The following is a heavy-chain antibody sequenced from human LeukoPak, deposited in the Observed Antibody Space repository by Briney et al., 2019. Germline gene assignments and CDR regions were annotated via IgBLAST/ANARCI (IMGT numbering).Heavy chain of an antibody. J-gene: IGHJ6*03. V-gene: IGHV3-30*18. CDR2: ISYDGSNK. CDR1: GFTFSSYG. D-gene: IGHD4-17*01. CDR3: AKVGTTVNYYYYYMDV. Sequence: RSGGSLRLSCAASGFTFSSYGMHWVRQAPGKGLEWVAVISYDGSNKYYADSVKGRFTISRDNSKNTLYLQMNSLRAEDTAVYYCAKVGTTVNYYYYYMDVWGKGTTVTVSS.